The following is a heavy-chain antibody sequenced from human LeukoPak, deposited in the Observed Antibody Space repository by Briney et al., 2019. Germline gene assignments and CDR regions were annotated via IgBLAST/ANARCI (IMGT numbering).Heavy chain of an antibody. CDR1: GYTFTGYY. Sequence: ASVKVSCKASGYTFTGYYMHWVRQAPGQGLEGMGWINPNSGGTNYAQKFQGRVTMTRDTSISTAYMELSRLRSDDTAVYYCARADTSSALRLGELSLGYWGQGTLVTVSS. CDR3: ARADTSSALRLGELSLGY. J-gene: IGHJ4*02. CDR2: INPNSGGT. V-gene: IGHV1-2*02. D-gene: IGHD3-16*02.